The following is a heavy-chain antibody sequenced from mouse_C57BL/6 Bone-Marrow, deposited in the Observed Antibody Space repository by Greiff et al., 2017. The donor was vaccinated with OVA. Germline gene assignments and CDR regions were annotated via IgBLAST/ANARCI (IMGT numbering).Heavy chain of an antibody. CDR2: ISNGGGST. J-gene: IGHJ1*03. Sequence: EVQVVESGGGLVQPGGSLKLSCAASGFTFSDYYMYWVRQTPEKRLEWVAYISNGGGSTYYPDTVKGRFTISRDNAKNTLYLQMSRLKSEDTARYYGARRTDDATFYWYLDVWGTGTSVTVSS. CDR1: GFTFSDYY. D-gene: IGHD2-3*01. CDR3: ARRTDDATFYWYLDV. V-gene: IGHV5-12*01.